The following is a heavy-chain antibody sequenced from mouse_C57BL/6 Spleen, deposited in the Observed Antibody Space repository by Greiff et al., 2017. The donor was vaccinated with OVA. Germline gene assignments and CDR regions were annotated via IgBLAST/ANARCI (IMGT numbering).Heavy chain of an antibody. D-gene: IGHD1-1*01. CDR3: ARSDYYGSRAWFAY. Sequence: VKLQQPGAELVKPGASVKLSCKASGYTFTSYWMHWVKQRPGQGLEWIGMIHPNSGSTNYNEKFKSKATLTVDKSSSTAYMQLSSLTSEDSAVYYCARSDYYGSRAWFAYWGQGTLVTVSA. V-gene: IGHV1-64*01. J-gene: IGHJ3*01. CDR1: GYTFTSYW. CDR2: IHPNSGST.